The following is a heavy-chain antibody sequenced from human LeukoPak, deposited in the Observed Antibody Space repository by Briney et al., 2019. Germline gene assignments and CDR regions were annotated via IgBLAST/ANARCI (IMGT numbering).Heavy chain of an antibody. D-gene: IGHD4-23*01. Sequence: GGSLRLSCAASGFTLSNYNMNWVRQAPGKGLEGVSYISTSSITKYYADSVKGRFTISRDNARNSPYLQMNSLRAEDTAVYYCARDSVGPFRRSPTNAFDVWGQGTMVTVSS. V-gene: IGHV3-48*01. CDR3: ARDSVGPFRRSPTNAFDV. CDR1: GFTLSNYN. J-gene: IGHJ3*01. CDR2: ISTSSITK.